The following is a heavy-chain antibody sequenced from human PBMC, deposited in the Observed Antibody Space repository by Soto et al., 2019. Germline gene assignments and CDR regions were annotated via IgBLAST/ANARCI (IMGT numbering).Heavy chain of an antibody. Sequence: GGSLRLSCAASGFAFSSYTMNWVRQAPGKGLEWVSSISGSDRKIYYADSVKGRLTISRDNSKNSLYLQMNSLRAGDTAVYYCARIVATIYYYYHGMDVWGQGTTVTVSS. D-gene: IGHD5-12*01. CDR2: ISGSDRKI. CDR1: GFAFSSYT. V-gene: IGHV3-21*01. CDR3: ARIVATIYYYYHGMDV. J-gene: IGHJ6*02.